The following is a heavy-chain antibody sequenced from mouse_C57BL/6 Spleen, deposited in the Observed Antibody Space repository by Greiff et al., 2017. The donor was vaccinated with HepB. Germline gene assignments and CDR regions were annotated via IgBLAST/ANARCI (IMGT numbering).Heavy chain of an antibody. V-gene: IGHV1-54*01. CDR1: GYAFTNYL. D-gene: IGHD3-3*01. CDR3: ARRTGDGGFAY. J-gene: IGHJ3*01. CDR2: INPGSGGT. Sequence: QVQLQQSGAELVRPGTSVKVSCKASGYAFTNYLIEWVKQRPGQGLEWIGVINPGSGGTNYNEKFKGKATLTADKSSSTAYMQLSSLTSEDSAVYFCARRTGDGGFAYWGQGTLVTVSA.